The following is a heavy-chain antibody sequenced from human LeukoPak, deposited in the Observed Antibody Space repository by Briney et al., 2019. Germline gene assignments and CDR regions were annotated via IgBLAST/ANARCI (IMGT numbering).Heavy chain of an antibody. J-gene: IGHJ6*02. D-gene: IGHD2-2*02. CDR1: GFTFSSYS. CDR2: ISSSSSYI. Sequence: GGSLRLSCAASGFTFSSYSMNWVRQAPGKGLEWVSSISSSSSYIYYADSVKGRFTISRDNAKNSLYLQMNSLRAEDTAVYYCARGTLSGYCSSTSCYTMSYYYYGMDVWGQGTTVTVSS. V-gene: IGHV3-21*01. CDR3: ARGTLSGYCSSTSCYTMSYYYYGMDV.